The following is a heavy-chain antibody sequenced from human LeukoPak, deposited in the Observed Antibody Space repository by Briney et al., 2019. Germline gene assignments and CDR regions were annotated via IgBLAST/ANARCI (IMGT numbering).Heavy chain of an antibody. V-gene: IGHV1-69*02. CDR1: GGTFSSYT. J-gene: IGHJ4*02. CDR2: IIPILGIA. Sequence: SVKVSCKASGGTFSSYTISWVRQAPGQGLEWKGRIIPILGIANYAQKFQGRVTITADKSTSTAYMELSSLRSEDTDVYYCARGGQEANWGSTRYWGQGTLVTVSS. CDR3: ARGGQEANWGSTRY. D-gene: IGHD7-27*01.